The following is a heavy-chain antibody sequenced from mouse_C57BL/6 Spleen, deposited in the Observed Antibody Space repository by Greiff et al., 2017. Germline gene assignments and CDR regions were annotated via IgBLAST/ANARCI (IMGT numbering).Heavy chain of an antibody. CDR2: IDPSDSYT. Sequence: QVQLQQPGAELVMPGASVKLSCKASGYTFTSYWMHWVKQRPGQGLEWIGEIDPSDSYTNYNQKFKGKSTLTVDKSSSTAYMQLSSLTSEDSAVYYCARGVYSLYYFDYWGQGTTLTVSS. J-gene: IGHJ2*01. CDR3: ARGVYSLYYFDY. CDR1: GYTFTSYW. D-gene: IGHD2-1*01. V-gene: IGHV1-69*01.